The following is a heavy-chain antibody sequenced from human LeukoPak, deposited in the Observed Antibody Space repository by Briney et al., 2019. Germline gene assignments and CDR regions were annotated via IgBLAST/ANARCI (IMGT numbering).Heavy chain of an antibody. J-gene: IGHJ5*02. CDR2: IYYSGST. CDR3: ARTHYSSSWPRGWFDP. Sequence: SETLSLTCTVSGGSISSYYWSWIRQPPGKGLEWIGYIYYSGSTNYNPSLKSRVTISVDTSKNQFSLKLSSVTAADTAVYYCARTHYSSSWPRGWFDPWGQGTLVTVSS. CDR1: GGSISSYY. D-gene: IGHD6-13*01. V-gene: IGHV4-59*01.